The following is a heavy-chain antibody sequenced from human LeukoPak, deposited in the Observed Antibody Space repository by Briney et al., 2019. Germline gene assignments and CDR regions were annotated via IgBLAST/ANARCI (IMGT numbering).Heavy chain of an antibody. CDR1: GGTFSSYA. D-gene: IGHD3-16*01. Sequence: GASVKVSCTASGGTFSSYAISWVRQAPGQGLEWMGGIIPIFGTANYAQKFQGRVTITADESTSTAYMELSSLRSEDAAVYYCASRRGGFYYYGLDVWGQGTTVTVSS. V-gene: IGHV1-69*13. J-gene: IGHJ6*02. CDR3: ASRRGGFYYYGLDV. CDR2: IIPIFGTA.